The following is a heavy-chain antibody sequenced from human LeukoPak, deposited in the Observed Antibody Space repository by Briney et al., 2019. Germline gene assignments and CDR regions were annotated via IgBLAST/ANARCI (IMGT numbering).Heavy chain of an antibody. V-gene: IGHV3-23*01. CDR1: GFTFSSYA. J-gene: IGHJ5*02. CDR2: ISGSGGST. D-gene: IGHD2-2*01. Sequence: GGSLRLSCAASGFTFSSYAMSWVRQAPGKGLEWVSAISGSGGSTYYAYSVKGRFTISRDNSKNTLYLQMNSLRAEDTAVYYCAKGTYCNSTSCYPNWFDPWGQGTLVTVSS. CDR3: AKGTYCNSTSCYPNWFDP.